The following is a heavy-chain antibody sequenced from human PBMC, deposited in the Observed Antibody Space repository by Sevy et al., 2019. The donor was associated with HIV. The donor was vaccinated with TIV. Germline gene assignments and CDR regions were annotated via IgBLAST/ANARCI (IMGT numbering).Heavy chain of an antibody. CDR3: ARDTSSYYYGMDV. CDR2: IYSGGST. CDR1: GFTVSSNY. D-gene: IGHD3-16*01. V-gene: IGHV3-53*01. Sequence: GGSLRLSCAASGFTVSSNYMSWVRQAPGKGLEWVSVIYSGGSTYYADSVNGRFTISRDNSKNTLYLQMNSLRAEDTAVYYCARDTSSYYYGMDVWGQGTTVTVSS. J-gene: IGHJ6*02.